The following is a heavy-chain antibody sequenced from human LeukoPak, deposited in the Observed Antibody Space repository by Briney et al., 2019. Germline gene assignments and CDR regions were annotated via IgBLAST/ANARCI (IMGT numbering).Heavy chain of an antibody. J-gene: IGHJ4*02. CDR2: IYSGGST. V-gene: IGHV3-53*01. Sequence: GGSLRLSCAASGFTVSSNYMSWVRQAPGKGLEWVSVIYSGGSTYYADSVKGRFTTSRDNSKNTVYLQMNSLRAEDTAVYYCARDGSSGYWGSDYYFDYWGQGTLVTVSS. D-gene: IGHD3-22*01. CDR3: ARDGSSGYWGSDYYFDY. CDR1: GFTVSSNY.